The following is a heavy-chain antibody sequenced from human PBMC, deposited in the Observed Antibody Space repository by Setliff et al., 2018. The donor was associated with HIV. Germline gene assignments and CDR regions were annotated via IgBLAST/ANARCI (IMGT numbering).Heavy chain of an antibody. CDR2: ISAYNGNT. V-gene: IGHV1-18*01. Sequence: ASVKVSCKASGYTFANNGISWVRQAPGQGLEWMGWISAYNGNTNYAQKLQGRVTMTTDTSTSTAYMELRSLRSDDTAVYYCARDSSPNDDFDYWGQGTLVTVSS. CDR3: ARDSSPNDDFDY. J-gene: IGHJ4*02. CDR1: GYTFANNG. D-gene: IGHD1-1*01.